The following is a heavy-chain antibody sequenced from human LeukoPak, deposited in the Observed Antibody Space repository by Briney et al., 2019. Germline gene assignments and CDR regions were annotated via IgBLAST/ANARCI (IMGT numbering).Heavy chain of an antibody. CDR2: INHSGST. V-gene: IGHV4-34*01. J-gene: IGHJ6*04. Sequence: SETLSLTCAVYGGSFSGYCWSWIRQPPGKGLEWIGEINHSGSTNYNPSLKSRVTISVDTSKNQFSLKLSSVTAADTAVYYCARSYSSSRFIMDVWGKGTTVTVSS. CDR1: GGSFSGYC. CDR3: ARSYSSSRFIMDV. D-gene: IGHD6-13*01.